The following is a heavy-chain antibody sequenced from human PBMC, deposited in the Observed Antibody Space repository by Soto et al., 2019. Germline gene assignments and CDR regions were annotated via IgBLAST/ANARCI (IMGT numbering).Heavy chain of an antibody. D-gene: IGHD2-8*01. CDR3: ASDPNLTCTSPPKPNYYYYYYMDV. J-gene: IGHJ6*03. CDR1: GDSVSSNSAA. Sequence: SQTLSLTCAISGDSVSSNSAAWNWIRQSTSRGLEWLGRTYYRSKWYNDYAVSVKSRITINPDTSKNQFSLQLNSVTPEDTAVYYCASDPNLTCTSPPKPNYYYYYYMDVWGKGTTVTVSS. CDR2: TYYRSKWYN. V-gene: IGHV6-1*01.